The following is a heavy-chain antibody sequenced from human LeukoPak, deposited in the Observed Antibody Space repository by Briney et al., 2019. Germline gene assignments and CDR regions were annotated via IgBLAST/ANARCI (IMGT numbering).Heavy chain of an antibody. CDR3: ARVLPTRLPYHYDSSGYQCDAFDI. J-gene: IGHJ3*02. D-gene: IGHD3-22*01. CDR1: GYSISSGNW. Sequence: SETLSLTCAVSGYSISSGNWWGWVRQPPGKGLEWIGKIYHSGSTNYNPSLKSRVTISVDKSKNQFSLKLSSVTAADTAVYYCARVLPTRLPYHYDSSGYQCDAFDIWGQGTMVTVSS. CDR2: IYHSGST. V-gene: IGHV4-4*02.